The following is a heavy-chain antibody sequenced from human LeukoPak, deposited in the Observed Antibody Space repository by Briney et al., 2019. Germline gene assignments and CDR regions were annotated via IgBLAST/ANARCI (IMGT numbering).Heavy chain of an antibody. CDR2: IYYSGST. J-gene: IGHJ5*02. Sequence: SETLSLTCAVYGGSFSDYYRSWIRQPPGKGLEWIGYIYYSGSTYYNPSLKSRVTISVDTSKNQFSLKLSSVTAADTAVYYCARVVPAAPQLNWFDPWGQGTLVTVSS. V-gene: IGHV4-30-4*01. D-gene: IGHD2-2*01. CDR1: GGSFSDYY. CDR3: ARVVPAAPQLNWFDP.